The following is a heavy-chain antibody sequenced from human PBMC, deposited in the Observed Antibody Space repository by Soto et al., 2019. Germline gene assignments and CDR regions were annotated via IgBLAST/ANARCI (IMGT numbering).Heavy chain of an antibody. CDR1: GDSISSGDYY. V-gene: IGHV4-30-4*01. CDR3: ARLPHLGFCRVESCDRDY. D-gene: IGHD2-15*01. Sequence: QVQLQESGTGLVKPSQTLSLTCTVSGDSISSGDYYWSWIRQPPGKGLEWIGYIYYTGDTYYNPYLKSRLTISIDTSKKQFSLNLSSVTAADTAVYYCARLPHLGFCRVESCDRDYWGQGTLVTVSS. J-gene: IGHJ4*02. CDR2: IYYTGDT.